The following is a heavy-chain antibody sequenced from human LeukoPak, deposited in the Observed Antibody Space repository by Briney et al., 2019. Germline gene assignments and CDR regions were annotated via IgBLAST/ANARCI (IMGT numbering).Heavy chain of an antibody. Sequence: PGGSLRLSCAASGFTFSSYAMHWVRQAPGKGLEWVAVISYDGSNKYYADSVKGRFTIPRDNSKNTLYLQMNSLRAEDTAVYYCARALYYCDSSGSPDYWGQGTLVTVSS. V-gene: IGHV3-30*04. CDR2: ISYDGSNK. CDR1: GFTFSSYA. CDR3: ARALYYCDSSGSPDY. J-gene: IGHJ4*02. D-gene: IGHD3-22*01.